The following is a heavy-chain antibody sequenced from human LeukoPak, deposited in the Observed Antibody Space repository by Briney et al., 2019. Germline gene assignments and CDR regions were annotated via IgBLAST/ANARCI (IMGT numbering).Heavy chain of an antibody. Sequence: SETLSLTCTVSGGSISSGSYYWSWIRQPAGKGLEWIGRIYTSGSTNYNPSLKSRVTISVDKSKNQFSLKLSSVTAADTAVYYCAREDQLLSHFDYWGQGTLVTVSS. CDR2: IYTSGST. V-gene: IGHV4-61*02. J-gene: IGHJ4*02. CDR3: AREDQLLSHFDY. CDR1: GGSISSGSYY. D-gene: IGHD2-2*01.